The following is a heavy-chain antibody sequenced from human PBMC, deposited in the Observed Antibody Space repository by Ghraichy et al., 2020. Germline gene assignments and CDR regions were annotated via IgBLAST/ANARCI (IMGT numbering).Heavy chain of an antibody. CDR3: ARSTSPTRHFDY. V-gene: IGHV3-21*06. Sequence: ETLSLTCVASGFTFTTYTINWVRQAPGKGLEWVSSISSDSNSIYYADSMRGRFTISRDNARNSLYLQMNSLRAEDTALYYCARSTSPTRHFDYWGQGTLVTVSS. CDR2: ISSDSNSI. J-gene: IGHJ4*02. D-gene: IGHD2-2*01. CDR1: GFTFTTYT.